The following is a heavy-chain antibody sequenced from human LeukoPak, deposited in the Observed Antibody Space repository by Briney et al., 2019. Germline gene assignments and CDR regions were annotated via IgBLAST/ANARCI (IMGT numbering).Heavy chain of an antibody. Sequence: ASVKVSCNASGYTFTSYGISWVRQAPGQGLEWMGWISAYNGNTNYAQKLQGRVTMTTDTSTSTAYMELRSLRSDDTAVYYCARDQHGQQLNLFGGLIPMPTDIWGQGTMVTVSS. CDR2: ISAYNGNT. CDR1: GYTFTSYG. D-gene: IGHD6-13*01. V-gene: IGHV1-18*01. J-gene: IGHJ3*02. CDR3: ARDQHGQQLNLFGGLIPMPTDI.